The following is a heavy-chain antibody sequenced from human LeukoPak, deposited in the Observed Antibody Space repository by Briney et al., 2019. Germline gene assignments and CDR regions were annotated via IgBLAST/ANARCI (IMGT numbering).Heavy chain of an antibody. D-gene: IGHD3-10*01. Sequence: GGSLRLSCAASGFTFSNYWVHWVRQAPGKGLVWVSRINRDGGTTNYADSVKGRSTVSRDNAKNTLNLQMNSLRAEDTAVYYCARDKKSGESSEIDYWGQGTLVTVSS. CDR1: GFTFSNYW. CDR2: INRDGGTT. J-gene: IGHJ4*02. CDR3: ARDKKSGESSEIDY. V-gene: IGHV3-74*01.